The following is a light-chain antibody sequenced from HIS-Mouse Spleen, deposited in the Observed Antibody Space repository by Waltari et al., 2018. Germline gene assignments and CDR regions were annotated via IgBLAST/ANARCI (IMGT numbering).Light chain of an antibody. CDR1: ACPPPS. CDR2: EDS. CDR3: YSTDSSGNHRRV. V-gene: IGLV3-10*01. Sequence: SYELTQPPSVSVSPGQTARITCSGDACPPPSCACSPQKSGQAPVLVIYEDSKRPSGIPGRFSGSSSGTMANLTISGAQVEDEADWVCYSTDSSGNHRRVFGGGTKLTVL. J-gene: IGLJ3*02.